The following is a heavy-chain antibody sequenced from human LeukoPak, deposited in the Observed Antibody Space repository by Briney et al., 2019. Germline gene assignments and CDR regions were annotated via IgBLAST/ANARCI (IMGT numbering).Heavy chain of an antibody. J-gene: IGHJ4*02. CDR3: VTEFGYRFDY. V-gene: IGHV3-7*01. CDR1: GFYFRGYN. Sequence: GGSLRLSCAASGFYFRGYNMAWVRQAPGKGLEWLATTNREGSDRGREYTASVKGRFTISRDNAKNSVHLYMSSLGAEDTAVYFCVTEFGYRFDYWGQGILVTVSS. D-gene: IGHD3-16*01. CDR2: TNREGSDRGR.